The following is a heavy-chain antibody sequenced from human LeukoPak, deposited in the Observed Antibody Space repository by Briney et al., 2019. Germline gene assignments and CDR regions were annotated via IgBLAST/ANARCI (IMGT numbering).Heavy chain of an antibody. Sequence: PSETLSLTCTVSGGSIRSYYWSWIRQPAGKGLEGIGRIYTSGSSNYSPSLQSRVTMSVETSKNQFSLKLSSVTAADTAVYYCARGSYYDILSGYYYTKYYTAVWGRGTTVTVPS. CDR2: IYTSGSS. CDR3: ARGSYYDILSGYYYTKYYTAV. D-gene: IGHD3-9*01. CDR1: GGSIRSYY. J-gene: IGHJ6*03. V-gene: IGHV4-4*07.